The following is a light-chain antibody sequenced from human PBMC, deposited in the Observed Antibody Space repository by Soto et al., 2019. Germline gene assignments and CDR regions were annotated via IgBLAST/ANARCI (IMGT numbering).Light chain of an antibody. Sequence: QSVLTQPASMSGSPGQSVTISCAGTSNDIGGYNYVSWYQHHPGTAPKLIIYDVSSRPSGVSHRFSGSKSGNTPSLTISGLQAEDEADYYCSSFSVASPLFGTGTKVTVL. CDR1: SNDIGGYNY. CDR3: SSFSVASPL. CDR2: DVS. V-gene: IGLV2-14*01. J-gene: IGLJ1*01.